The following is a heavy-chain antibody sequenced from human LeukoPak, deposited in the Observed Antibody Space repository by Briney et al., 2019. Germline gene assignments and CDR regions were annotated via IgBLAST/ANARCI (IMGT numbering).Heavy chain of an antibody. J-gene: IGHJ3*02. Sequence: PSETLSLTCTVSGGSISSYYWSWIRQPSGKGLEWIGYIYYSGSTNYNPSLKSRVTISVDTSKNQFSLKLSSVTAADTAVYYCARLGPTDIRDAFDIWGQGTMVTVFS. CDR2: IYYSGST. CDR1: GGSISSYY. CDR3: ARLGPTDIRDAFDI. D-gene: IGHD3-9*01. V-gene: IGHV4-59*08.